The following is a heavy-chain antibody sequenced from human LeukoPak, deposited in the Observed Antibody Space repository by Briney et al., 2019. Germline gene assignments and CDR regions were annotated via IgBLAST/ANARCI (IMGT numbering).Heavy chain of an antibody. CDR1: GYSISSGYY. D-gene: IGHD1-14*01. CDR2: IYHSGST. V-gene: IGHV4-38-2*01. Sequence: SETLSLTCAVSGYSISSGYYWGWIRQPPGKGLEWIGSIYHSGSTYYNPSLKSRVTISVDTSKNQFSVKLSSVAAADTAVYYCARHPTTAGRSYYYYYMDVWGKGTTVTVSS. J-gene: IGHJ6*03. CDR3: ARHPTTAGRSYYYYYMDV.